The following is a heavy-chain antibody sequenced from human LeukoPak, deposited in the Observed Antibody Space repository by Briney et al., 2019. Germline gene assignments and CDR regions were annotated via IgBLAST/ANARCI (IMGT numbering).Heavy chain of an antibody. D-gene: IGHD6-13*01. J-gene: IGHJ4*02. CDR1: GFTFSSYA. Sequence: GGSLRLSCAASGFTFSSYAMSWVRQAPGKGLEWVSAISGSGGGTYYADSVKGRFTISRDNSKNTLYLQMNSLRAEDTAVYYCAKDPGIAAAGTYTWFDYWGQGTLVTVSS. CDR2: ISGSGGGT. V-gene: IGHV3-23*01. CDR3: AKDPGIAAAGTYTWFDY.